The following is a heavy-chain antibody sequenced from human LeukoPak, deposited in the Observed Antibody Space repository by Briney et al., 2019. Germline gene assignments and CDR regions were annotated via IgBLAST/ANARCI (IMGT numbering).Heavy chain of an antibody. CDR2: IKSKTDGGTT. CDR3: TTDLGITMVRGVIGDAFDI. CDR1: RFTFSNAW. J-gene: IGHJ3*02. Sequence: GGSLRLSCAASRFTFSNAWMTWVRQAPGKGLEWVGRIKSKTDGGTTDYAAPVKGRFTISRDDSQNTLYLQMNSLKTEDTAVYYCTTDLGITMVRGVIGDAFDIWGQGTMVTVSS. V-gene: IGHV3-15*01. D-gene: IGHD3-10*01.